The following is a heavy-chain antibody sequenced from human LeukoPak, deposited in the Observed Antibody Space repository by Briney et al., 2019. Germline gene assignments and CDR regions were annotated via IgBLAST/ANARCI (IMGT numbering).Heavy chain of an antibody. J-gene: IGHJ6*02. CDR3: ARHSQGLYDGMDV. CDR1: GYSFTSYW. V-gene: IGHV5-51*01. CDR2: IYAGDSDT. Sequence: GESLKISCKGSGYSFTSYWIGWVRQMPGKGLEWMGIIYAGDSDTRYSPSFQGQVTISADKSISTAYLQWSSLKASDTAMYYCARHSQGLYDGMDVWGQGTTVTVSS. D-gene: IGHD2-2*02.